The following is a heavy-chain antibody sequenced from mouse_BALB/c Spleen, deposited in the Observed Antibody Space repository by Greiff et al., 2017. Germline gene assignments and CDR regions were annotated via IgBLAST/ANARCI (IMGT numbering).Heavy chain of an antibody. CDR2: ISSGGSYT. CDR1: GFTFSSYA. D-gene: IGHD1-1*01. V-gene: IGHV5-9-4*01. J-gene: IGHJ2*01. Sequence: EVQVVESGGGLVKPGGSLKLSCAASGFTFSSYAMSWVRQSPEKRLEWVAEISSGGSYTYYPDTVTGRFTISRDNAKNTLYLEMSSLRSEDTAMYYCARSESSYSFDYWGQGTTLTVSS. CDR3: ARSESSYSFDY.